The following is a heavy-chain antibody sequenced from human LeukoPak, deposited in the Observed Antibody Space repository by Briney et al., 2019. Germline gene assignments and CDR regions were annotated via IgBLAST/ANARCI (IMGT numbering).Heavy chain of an antibody. CDR1: GGSISSGDYY. CDR3: ARIVVTGTFDY. J-gene: IGHJ4*02. CDR2: IYYSGST. Sequence: SETLSLTCTVSGGSISSGDYYWSWIRQHPGKGLERIGYIYYSGSTYYNPSLKSRVTISVDTSKNQFSLKLASVTAADTAVYYCARIVVTGTFDYWGQGTLVTVSS. D-gene: IGHD6-19*01. V-gene: IGHV4-31*03.